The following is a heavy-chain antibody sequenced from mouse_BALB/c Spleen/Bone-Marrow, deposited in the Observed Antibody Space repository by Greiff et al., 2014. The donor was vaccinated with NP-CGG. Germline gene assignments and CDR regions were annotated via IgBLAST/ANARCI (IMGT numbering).Heavy chain of an antibody. CDR3: TRVITAVLATRAMDY. V-gene: IGHV1-5*01. D-gene: IGHD1-1*01. CDR1: GYTFTSYW. CDR2: IHPGNSDT. Sequence: DVKLQESGTVLARPGASVKMSCKASGYTFTSYWMHWVKQRPGQGLEWIGAIHPGNSDTSYNQKFKGKAKLTAVTSTSTAYMELSSLTNEDSAVYYCTRVITAVLATRAMDYWGQGSSVTVSS. J-gene: IGHJ4*01.